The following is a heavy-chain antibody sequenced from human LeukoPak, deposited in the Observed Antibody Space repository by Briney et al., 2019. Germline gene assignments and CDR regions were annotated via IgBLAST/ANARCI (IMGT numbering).Heavy chain of an antibody. CDR1: GYTFTGYY. Sequence: ASVKVSCKASGYTFTGYYMHWVRQAPGQGLEWMGWLNPNSGGTNYVQKFQGRVTMTRDTSISTAYMELSRLTSDDTAVYYCAVTFTVTTDFDYWGQGTLVTVSS. J-gene: IGHJ4*02. V-gene: IGHV1-2*02. CDR2: LNPNSGGT. CDR3: AVTFTVTTDFDY. D-gene: IGHD4-17*01.